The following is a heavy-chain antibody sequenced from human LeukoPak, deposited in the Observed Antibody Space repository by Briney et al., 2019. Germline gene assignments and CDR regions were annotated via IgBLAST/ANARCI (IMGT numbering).Heavy chain of an antibody. CDR2: ISGSGGST. CDR3: AIGSGSYYGAQFDY. Sequence: GGSLRLSCAASGFTFGSYAMSWVRQAPGKGLEWVSAISGSGGSTYYADSVKGRFTISRDNSKNTLYLQMNSLRAEDTAVYYCAIGSGSYYGAQFDYWGQGTLVTVSS. CDR1: GFTFGSYA. J-gene: IGHJ4*02. V-gene: IGHV3-23*01. D-gene: IGHD1-26*01.